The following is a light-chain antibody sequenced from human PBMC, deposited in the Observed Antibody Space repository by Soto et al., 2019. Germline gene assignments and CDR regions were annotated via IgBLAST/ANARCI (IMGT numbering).Light chain of an antibody. CDR2: EVA. V-gene: IGLV2-23*02. CDR3: CSYTSTNTLV. CDR1: SSDVGSYDL. J-gene: IGLJ2*01. Sequence: QSVLTQPASVSGSPGQSITISCTGTSSDVGSYDLVSWYQQRPGRAPRLMIFEVAKRPSGISTRFSGSKSGNTASLTNSGLQAVDEADYFCCSYTSTNTLVFGGGTKLTVL.